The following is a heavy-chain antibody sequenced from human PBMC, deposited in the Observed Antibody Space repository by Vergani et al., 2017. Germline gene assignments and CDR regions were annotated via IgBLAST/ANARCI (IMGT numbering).Heavy chain of an antibody. CDR2: ISGSGGST. CDR3: AKYWGSTQRPGRYYFDY. Sequence: EVQLLESGGGLVQPGGSLRLSCAASGFTFSSYAMSWVRQAPGKGLEWVSAISGSGGSTYYADSVKGRFTISRDNSKNTLYLQMNSLRAEDTAVYYCAKYWGSTQRPGRYYFDYWGQGTLVTVSS. D-gene: IGHD3-16*01. J-gene: IGHJ4*02. V-gene: IGHV3-23*01. CDR1: GFTFSSYA.